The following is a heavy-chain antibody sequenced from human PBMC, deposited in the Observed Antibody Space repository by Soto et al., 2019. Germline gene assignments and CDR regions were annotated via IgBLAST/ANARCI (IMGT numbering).Heavy chain of an antibody. Sequence: GGSLRLSCAASGFTFSSYEMNWVRQAPGKGLEWVSYISSSGSTIYYADSVKGRFTISRDNAKNSLYLQMNSLRAEDTAVYYCARVGSLWSGYYNDYYYGMDVWGQGTTVTVYS. D-gene: IGHD3-3*01. CDR2: ISSSGSTI. J-gene: IGHJ6*02. CDR1: GFTFSSYE. CDR3: ARVGSLWSGYYNDYYYGMDV. V-gene: IGHV3-48*03.